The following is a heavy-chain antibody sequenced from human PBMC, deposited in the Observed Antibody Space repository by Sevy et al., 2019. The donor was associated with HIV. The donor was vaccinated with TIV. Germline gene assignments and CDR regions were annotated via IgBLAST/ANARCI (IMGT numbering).Heavy chain of an antibody. Sequence: GGSLRLSCAASGFTFSSYSMNWVRQAPGKGLEWVSSISSSRSYIYYADSVKGRFTISRDNAKNSLYLQMNSLRAEDTAVYYCARVQNYYDSSGYYYADAFDIWGQGTMVTVSS. CDR3: ARVQNYYDSSGYYYADAFDI. CDR1: GFTFSSYS. D-gene: IGHD3-22*01. CDR2: ISSSRSYI. V-gene: IGHV3-21*01. J-gene: IGHJ3*02.